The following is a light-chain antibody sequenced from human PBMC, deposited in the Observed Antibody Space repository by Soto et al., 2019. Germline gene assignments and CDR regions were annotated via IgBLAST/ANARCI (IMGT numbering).Light chain of an antibody. CDR1: SSDVGGSNH. CDR3: SSYTSTTLV. CDR2: GVS. Sequence: QSALTQPASVSGSPGQSITISCTGTSSDVGGSNHVSWYQQHPGKAPKLMIYGVSNRPSGISNRVSGSKSGNTASLTISGLQAEDEADYYGSSYTSTTLVFGGGTKLTVL. V-gene: IGLV2-14*01. J-gene: IGLJ2*01.